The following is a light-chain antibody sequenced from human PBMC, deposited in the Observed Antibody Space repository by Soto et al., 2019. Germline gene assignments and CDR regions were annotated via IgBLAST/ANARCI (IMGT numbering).Light chain of an antibody. CDR1: QSISSY. V-gene: IGKV1-39*01. J-gene: IGKJ5*01. Sequence: DIQMTQSPSSLSASVGDRVTITCRASQSISSYLNWYQQKPGKAPKFLIYAASSLQSGVPSRFSGSGSGTDFTLTISSLQPEDFATYYCQQSYSFTFGQGTRLEIK. CDR3: QQSYSFT. CDR2: AAS.